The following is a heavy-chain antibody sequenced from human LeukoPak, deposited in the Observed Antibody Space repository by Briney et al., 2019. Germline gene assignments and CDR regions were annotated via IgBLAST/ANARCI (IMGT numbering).Heavy chain of an antibody. V-gene: IGHV4-38-2*01. D-gene: IGHD2-21*01. CDR1: GYSIRSGYY. Sequence: SETLSLTCAVSGYSIRSGYYWGWIRQSPEKGLEWIGSIFHSGKTYYNLSLKSRVTISVDTSKNQFSLKLTSVTAADTAVYYCARGDIPDYWGQGTLVTVSS. CDR2: IFHSGKT. CDR3: ARGDIPDY. J-gene: IGHJ4*02.